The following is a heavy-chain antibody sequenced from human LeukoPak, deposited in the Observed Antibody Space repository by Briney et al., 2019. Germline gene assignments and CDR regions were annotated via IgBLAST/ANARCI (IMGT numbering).Heavy chain of an antibody. D-gene: IGHD2-8*01. V-gene: IGHV1-46*01. CDR2: INPGGGGT. CDR1: GYSFTSYY. Sequence: ASVTVSCKASGYSFTSYYIHWVRQAPGRGLEWLGIINPGGGGTSYAEKFQGRVTMTRDTSTSTVYMELSSLRSEDTAVYYCARAPYAGVFDVWGQGTMVSVSS. J-gene: IGHJ3*01. CDR3: ARAPYAGVFDV.